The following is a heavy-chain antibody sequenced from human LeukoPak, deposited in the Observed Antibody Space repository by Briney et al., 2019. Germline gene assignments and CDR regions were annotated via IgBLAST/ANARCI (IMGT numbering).Heavy chain of an antibody. Sequence: GESLKISCKGSGYSFTSYWIGCVRQMPGKGLEWMGIIYPGDSDTRYSPSFQGQVTISADKSISTAYLQWSSLKASDTAMYYCARGSLVVVAAGWFDPWGQGTLVTVSS. CDR2: IYPGDSDT. CDR3: ARGSLVVVAAGWFDP. D-gene: IGHD2-15*01. CDR1: GYSFTSYW. J-gene: IGHJ5*02. V-gene: IGHV5-51*01.